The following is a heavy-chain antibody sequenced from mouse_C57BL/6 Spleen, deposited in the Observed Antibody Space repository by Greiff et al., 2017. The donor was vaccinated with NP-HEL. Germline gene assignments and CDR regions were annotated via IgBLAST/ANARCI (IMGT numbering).Heavy chain of an antibody. D-gene: IGHD2-4*01. V-gene: IGHV1-64*01. Sequence: QVQLQQPGAELVKPGASVKLSCKASGYTFTSYWMHWVKQRPGQGLEWIGMIHPNSGSTNYNEKFKSKATLTVDKSSSTAYMQLSSLTSEDSAVYYGARALGDYDGWFAYWGQGTLVTVSA. CDR2: IHPNSGST. J-gene: IGHJ3*01. CDR3: ARALGDYDGWFAY. CDR1: GYTFTSYW.